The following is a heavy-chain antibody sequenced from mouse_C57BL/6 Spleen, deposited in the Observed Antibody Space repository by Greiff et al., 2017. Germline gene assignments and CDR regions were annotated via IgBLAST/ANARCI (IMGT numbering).Heavy chain of an antibody. Sequence: VQLQQSGPELVKPGASVKISCKASGYSFTSYYIHWVKQRPGQGLEWIGWIYPGSGNTKYNEKFKGKATLTADTSSSTAYMQLSILTSEDSAVYYCARRGTSITTALDYWGQGTTLTVSS. CDR2: IYPGSGNT. J-gene: IGHJ2*01. D-gene: IGHD1-2*01. CDR1: GYSFTSYY. CDR3: ARRGTSITTALDY. V-gene: IGHV1-66*01.